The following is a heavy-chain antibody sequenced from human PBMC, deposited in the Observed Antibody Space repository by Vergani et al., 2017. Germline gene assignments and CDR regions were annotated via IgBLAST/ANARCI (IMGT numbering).Heavy chain of an antibody. CDR2: IYWNDEK. D-gene: IGHD6-13*01. Sequence: QITLKESGPTLVKPTQTLTLTCTFSGFSLSTSGVGVGWIRQPPGKALDWLALIYWNDEKRYSPSLKSRLTITKNTSKNQVVLTMTNMDPVDTATYYCAHRAAAGTFDYWGQGTLVTVSS. J-gene: IGHJ4*02. V-gene: IGHV2-5*01. CDR3: AHRAAAGTFDY. CDR1: GFSLSTSGVG.